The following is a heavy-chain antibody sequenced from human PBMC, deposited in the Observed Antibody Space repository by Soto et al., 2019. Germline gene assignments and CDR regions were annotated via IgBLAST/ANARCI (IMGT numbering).Heavy chain of an antibody. CDR3: VRGLYTGSPHFFY. Sequence: GGSLRLSCAASGFTFSSYAMHWVRQAPGKGLEWVANIEGDGSEKNYLDSVKGRFTVSRDNAKRSLYLQMNSLRVEDTAVYYCVRGLYTGSPHFFYWGRGTLVTVSS. D-gene: IGHD1-26*01. V-gene: IGHV3-7*03. CDR1: GFTFSSYA. CDR2: IEGDGSEK. J-gene: IGHJ4*02.